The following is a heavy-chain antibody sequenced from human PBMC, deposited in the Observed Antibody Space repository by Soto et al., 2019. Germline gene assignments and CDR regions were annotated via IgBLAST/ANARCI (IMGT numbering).Heavy chain of an antibody. CDR3: ARAFPLKGIGY. CDR1: GYTFTNYF. Sequence: EASVKVSCKASGYTFTNYFLHWVRQAPGQGLEWMGIINPSGGSTNYAQKFQGRLTMTTDTSTSTVYMELSSLRSEDTAVYYCARAFPLKGIGYWGQGTLVTVSS. V-gene: IGHV1-46*01. CDR2: INPSGGST. J-gene: IGHJ4*02.